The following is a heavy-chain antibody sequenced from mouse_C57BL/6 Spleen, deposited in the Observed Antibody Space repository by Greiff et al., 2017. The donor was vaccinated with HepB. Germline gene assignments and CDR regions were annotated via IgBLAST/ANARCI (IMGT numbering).Heavy chain of an antibody. J-gene: IGHJ4*01. V-gene: IGHV5-17*01. CDR2: ISSGSSTI. D-gene: IGHD4-1*01. CDR3: ARKTGTVYAMDY. Sequence: DVKLVESGGGLVKPGGSLKLSCAASGFTFSDYGMHWVRQAPEKGLEWVAYISSGSSTIYYADTVKGRFTISRDNAKNTLFLQMTSLRSQDTAMYYCARKTGTVYAMDYWGQGTSVTVSS. CDR1: GFTFSDYG.